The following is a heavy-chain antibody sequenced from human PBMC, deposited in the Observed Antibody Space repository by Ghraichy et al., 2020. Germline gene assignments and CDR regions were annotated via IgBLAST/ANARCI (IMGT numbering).Heavy chain of an antibody. CDR2: ISYDGSNK. CDR3: AKDGGTTGTSINYYYYYYMDV. J-gene: IGHJ6*03. CDR1: GFTFSSYG. Sequence: GGSLRLTCAASGFTFSSYGMHWVRQAPGKGLEWVAVISYDGSNKYYADSVKGRFTISRDNSKNTLYLQMNSLRAEDTAVYYCAKDGGTTGTSINYYYYYYMDVWGKGTTVTVSS. V-gene: IGHV3-30*18. D-gene: IGHD1-1*01.